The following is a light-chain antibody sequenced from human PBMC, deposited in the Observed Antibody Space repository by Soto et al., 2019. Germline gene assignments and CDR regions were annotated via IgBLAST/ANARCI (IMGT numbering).Light chain of an antibody. V-gene: IGKV1-5*03. Sequence: DIQMTQSPSTLSASVGDRVTITCRASQSISSWLAWYQQKPGKAPKLLIYTASSLESGVPSRFSGSGSGTEFTLTIRRLQPDDFATYYCQQYNSYPWTFGQGTKVEIK. CDR1: QSISSW. J-gene: IGKJ1*01. CDR2: TAS. CDR3: QQYNSYPWT.